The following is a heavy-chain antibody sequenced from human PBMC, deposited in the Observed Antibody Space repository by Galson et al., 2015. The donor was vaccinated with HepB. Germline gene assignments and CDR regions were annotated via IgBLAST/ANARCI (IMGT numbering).Heavy chain of an antibody. CDR2: INTNTGNP. CDR1: GYTFTTSA. CDR3: ASMGAFSGYYYGMDV. D-gene: IGHD3-10*01. J-gene: IGHJ6*02. Sequence: SVKVSCKASGYTFTTSALNWVRQAPGQGLEWMGWINTNTGNPTYAQGFTRRFVFSLDTSVSTAYLQISSLKAEDTAVYYCASMGAFSGYYYGMDVWGQGTTVTVSS. V-gene: IGHV7-4-1*02.